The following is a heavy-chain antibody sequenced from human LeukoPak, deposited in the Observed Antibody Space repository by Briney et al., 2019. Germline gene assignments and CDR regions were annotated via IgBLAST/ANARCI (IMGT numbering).Heavy chain of an antibody. CDR3: ASLRYFDWEPNWFDP. V-gene: IGHV4-34*01. D-gene: IGHD3-9*01. CDR1: GGSFSGYY. Sequence: SETLSLTCAVYGGSFSGYYWSWIRQPPGKGLEWIGEINHSGSNNYNPSLKSRVTISVDTTKNHFSLKLSSVTAADTAVYYCASLRYFDWEPNWFDPGGQGTLVTVSS. J-gene: IGHJ5*02. CDR2: INHSGSN.